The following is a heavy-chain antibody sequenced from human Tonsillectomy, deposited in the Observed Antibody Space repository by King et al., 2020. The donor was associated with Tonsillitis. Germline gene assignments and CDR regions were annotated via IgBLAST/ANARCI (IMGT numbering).Heavy chain of an antibody. D-gene: IGHD3-22*01. J-gene: IGHJ3*02. Sequence: QLVQSGAEVKKPGASVKVSCKASGYTFTSYAMHWVRQAPGQRLEWMGWINAGNGNTKYSQKFQGRVTITRDTSASTAYMELSSLRSEDTAVYYCARDQGTRGVPDYYASSGYYYGVRGAFDIWGQGTMVTVSS. CDR1: GYTFTSYA. CDR2: INAGNGNT. CDR3: ARDQGTRGVPDYYASSGYYYGVRGAFDI. V-gene: IGHV1-3*01.